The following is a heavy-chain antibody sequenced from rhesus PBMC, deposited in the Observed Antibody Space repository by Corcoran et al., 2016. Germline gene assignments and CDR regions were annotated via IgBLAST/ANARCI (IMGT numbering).Heavy chain of an antibody. D-gene: IGHD5-12*01. Sequence: QVQLQESGPGLVKPSETLSLTCAVSGYSISSSYWSCIRQSPGKGLEWIGYIYGSSTSTNYNPSLKSRVTISKDTSKNQFSLKLSSVTAADTAVYYCARDTVHDAFDFWGQWLRVTVSS. V-gene: IGHV4S10*01. CDR1: GYSISSSYW. CDR3: ARDTVHDAFDF. J-gene: IGHJ3*01. CDR2: IYGSSTST.